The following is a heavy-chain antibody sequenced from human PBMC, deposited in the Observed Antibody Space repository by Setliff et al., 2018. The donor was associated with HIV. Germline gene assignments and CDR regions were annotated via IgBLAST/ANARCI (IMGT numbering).Heavy chain of an antibody. Sequence: LRLSCAASGFTFNSYWMHWVRQAPGKGLEWVAVISYDGSNKYYADSVKGRFTISRDNAKNTVYLQMNSLRPEDTAVYYCATLWMRGGYFDTWGQGTLVTVSS. CDR3: ATLWMRGGYFDT. D-gene: IGHD2-15*01. CDR1: GFTFNSYW. V-gene: IGHV3-30-3*01. CDR2: ISYDGSNK. J-gene: IGHJ4*02.